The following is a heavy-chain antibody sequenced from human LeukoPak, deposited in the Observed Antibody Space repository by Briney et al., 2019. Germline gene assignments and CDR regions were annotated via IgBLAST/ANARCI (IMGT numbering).Heavy chain of an antibody. Sequence: GGSLRLSCTASGFTFGDYALTWVRHAPGKGLEWVGFIRSKAYGGTTEYAASVKGRFTISRDDSKSIAYLHMRSLKTEDTAVYYCTRWVGYWGQGTLVTVSS. CDR2: IRSKAYGGTT. J-gene: IGHJ4*02. V-gene: IGHV3-49*04. CDR1: GFTFGDYA. CDR3: TRWVGY.